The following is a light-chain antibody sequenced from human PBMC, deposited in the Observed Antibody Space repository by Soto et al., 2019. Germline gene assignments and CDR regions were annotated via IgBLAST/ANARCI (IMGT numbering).Light chain of an antibody. V-gene: IGKV3-15*01. CDR3: QQYYDWPTIT. CDR1: ENIRTA. Sequence: EIVMTQSPATLSVPPGDRVTLSCRASENIRTALAWYQQKPGQAPSLLIYGGSIRAADIPARFSGSGSGTEFTLTISTLQFEDFAVYYCQQYYDWPTITFGQGTRLEIK. CDR2: GGS. J-gene: IGKJ5*01.